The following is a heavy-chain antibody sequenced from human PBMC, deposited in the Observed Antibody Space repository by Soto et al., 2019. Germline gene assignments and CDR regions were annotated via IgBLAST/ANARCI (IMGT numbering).Heavy chain of an antibody. Sequence: QVQLVESGGGVVQPGRSLRLSCAASGFTFSSYAMHWVRQAPGKGLEWVAVISYDGSNKYYADSVKGRFTISRDNSKNTRYLQMNSLRAEDTAVYYCARDLITDNYGMDVWGQGTTVTVSS. D-gene: IGHD3-10*01. CDR3: ARDLITDNYGMDV. V-gene: IGHV3-30-3*01. CDR1: GFTFSSYA. J-gene: IGHJ6*02. CDR2: ISYDGSNK.